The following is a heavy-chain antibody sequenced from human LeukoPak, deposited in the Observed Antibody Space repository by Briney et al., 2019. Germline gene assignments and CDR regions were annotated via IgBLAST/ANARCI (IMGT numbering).Heavy chain of an antibody. D-gene: IGHD6-13*01. CDR2: TYYRSKWYT. CDR1: GDSVSSNSAA. Sequence: SQTLSLTCAISGDSVSSNSAAWNCIRQSPSRGLEWLGRTYYRSKWYTDYAVSLRSRITINPDTSRNQFSLQLNSVTPEDTAVYYCVRERRQQLVLDWFDPWGQGTLVTVSS. J-gene: IGHJ5*02. V-gene: IGHV6-1*01. CDR3: VRERRQQLVLDWFDP.